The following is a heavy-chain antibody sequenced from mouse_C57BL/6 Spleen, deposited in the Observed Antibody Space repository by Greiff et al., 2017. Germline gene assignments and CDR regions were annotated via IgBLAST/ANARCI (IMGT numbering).Heavy chain of an antibody. CDR2: ISSGGSYT. CDR1: GFTFSSYG. J-gene: IGHJ2*01. V-gene: IGHV5-6*01. CDR3: ARKPYKYYFDY. Sequence: EVKLMESGGDLVKPGGSLKLSCAASGFTFSSYGMSWVRQTPDKRLEWVATISSGGSYTYSPDSVTGRFTISRDHAKNTLYLQMSSLKSEDTAMYYCARKPYKYYFDYWGQGTTLTVSS. D-gene: IGHD1-3*01.